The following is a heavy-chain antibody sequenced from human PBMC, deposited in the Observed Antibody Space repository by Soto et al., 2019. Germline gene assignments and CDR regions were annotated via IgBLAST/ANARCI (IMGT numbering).Heavy chain of an antibody. J-gene: IGHJ4*02. D-gene: IGHD3-3*01. V-gene: IGHV3-7*01. CDR1: GFTFSSYW. CDR3: ARDPPITIFGVVTPRLDY. Sequence: GGSLRLSCAASGFTFSSYWMSWVRQAPGKGLEWVANIKQDGSEKYYVDSVKGRFTISRDNATNSLYLQMNSLRAEDTAVYYCARDPPITIFGVVTPRLDYWGQGTLVTVSS. CDR2: IKQDGSEK.